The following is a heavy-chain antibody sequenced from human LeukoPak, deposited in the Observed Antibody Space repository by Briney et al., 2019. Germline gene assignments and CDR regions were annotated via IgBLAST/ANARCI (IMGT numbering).Heavy chain of an antibody. CDR3: ARHLRLEAFDI. V-gene: IGHV4-39*01. CDR1: GGSISSRSYY. J-gene: IGHJ3*02. Sequence: PSETLSLTCTVSGGSISSRSYYWGWIRQPPGKGLEWIGSIYYSGSTYYNPSLKSRVTISVDTSKNQFSLKLSSVTAADTAVYYCARHLRLEAFDIWGQGTMVTVSS. D-gene: IGHD4-17*01. CDR2: IYYSGST.